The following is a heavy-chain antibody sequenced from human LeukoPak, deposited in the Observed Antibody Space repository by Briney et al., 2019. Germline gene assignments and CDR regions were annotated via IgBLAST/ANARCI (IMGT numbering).Heavy chain of an antibody. CDR1: GGSINSALYY. J-gene: IGHJ4*02. CDR3: ARVSLVRGAPDYYFDY. Sequence: PSETLSLTCTVSGGSINSALYYWAWIRQPAGKGLEWIGRIYTSGSTNYNPSLKSRVTMSVDTSKNQFSLKLSSVTAADTAVYYCARVSLVRGAPDYYFDYWGQGTLVTVSS. V-gene: IGHV4-4*07. D-gene: IGHD3-10*01. CDR2: IYTSGST.